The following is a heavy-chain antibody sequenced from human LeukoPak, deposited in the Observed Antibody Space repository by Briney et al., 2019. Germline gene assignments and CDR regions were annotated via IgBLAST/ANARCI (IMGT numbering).Heavy chain of an antibody. D-gene: IGHD3-22*01. Sequence: GGSLRLSCAASGFTFDNYGMSWVRQAPGKGLEWVSGINWNGGSTGYADSVKGRFTISRDNAKNSLYLQMNSLRAEDTALYYCARREFTYYYDTWGQGTLVTVSS. CDR3: ARREFTYYYDT. CDR1: GFTFDNYG. V-gene: IGHV3-20*04. CDR2: INWNGGST. J-gene: IGHJ5*02.